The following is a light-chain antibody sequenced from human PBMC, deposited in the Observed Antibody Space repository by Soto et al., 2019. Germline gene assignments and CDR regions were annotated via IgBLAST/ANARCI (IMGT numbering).Light chain of an antibody. CDR3: QQYDNLPPLT. CDR1: QDISNY. J-gene: IGKJ4*01. Sequence: DIQMTQSPSSLSASVGDRVTITCQASQDISNYLNWYQQKPGKAPKLLIYDASNLETGVPSRFSRSGSGTDFTFTIISLQPEDIATYYCQQYDNLPPLTFGGGTKVEIK. CDR2: DAS. V-gene: IGKV1-33*01.